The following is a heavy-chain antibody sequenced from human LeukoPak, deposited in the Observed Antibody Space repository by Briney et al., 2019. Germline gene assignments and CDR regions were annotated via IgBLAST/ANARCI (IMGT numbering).Heavy chain of an antibody. CDR2: IYHSGST. CDR1: GGSISSSNW. J-gene: IGHJ6*02. D-gene: IGHD1-1*01. Sequence: SETLSLTCAVSGGSISSSNWWSWVRQPPGKGLEWIGEIYHSGSTNYNPSLKSRVTISVDKSKNQFSLKLSSVTAADTAVYYCAREPTTYYYYYGMDVWGQGTTVTVSS. CDR3: AREPTTYYYYYGMDV. V-gene: IGHV4-4*02.